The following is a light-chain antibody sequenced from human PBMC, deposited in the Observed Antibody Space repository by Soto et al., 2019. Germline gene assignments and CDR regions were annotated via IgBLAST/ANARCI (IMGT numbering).Light chain of an antibody. CDR3: AAWDTSLRAVV. V-gene: IGLV1-51*01. J-gene: IGLJ2*01. Sequence: QSVLTQPPSVSAAPGQRVTISCSGSSSNIGLNYVSWYQQLPGTAPKVLIYDNNKRPSGFPDRFSGSKSGTSATLGITGLQTGDEAEYYCAAWDTSLRAVVFGGGTKLTVL. CDR1: SSNIGLNY. CDR2: DNN.